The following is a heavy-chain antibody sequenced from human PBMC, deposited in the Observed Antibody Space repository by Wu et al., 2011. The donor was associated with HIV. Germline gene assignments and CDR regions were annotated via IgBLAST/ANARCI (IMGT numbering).Heavy chain of an antibody. Sequence: QVQLVQSGAEVKKPGASVKVSCKASGYTFTGYYMHWVRQAPGQGLEWMGWINPNSGGTNYAQKFQGRVTMTRDTSISTAYMELSRLRSDDTAVYYCAVPYGGYCSSTSCYRAFDYWGQGTLVTVSS. V-gene: IGHV1-2*02. D-gene: IGHD2-2*02. J-gene: IGHJ4*02. CDR1: GYTFTGYY. CDR2: INPNSGGT. CDR3: AVPYGGYCSSTSCYRAFDY.